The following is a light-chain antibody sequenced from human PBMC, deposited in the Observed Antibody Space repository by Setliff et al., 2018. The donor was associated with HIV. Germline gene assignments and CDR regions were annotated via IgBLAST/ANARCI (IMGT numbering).Light chain of an antibody. J-gene: IGLJ1*01. CDR2: SSN. CDR3: AAWDDSLNGYV. V-gene: IGLV1-44*01. CDR1: SSNIGSNT. Sequence: QSVLAQPPSASGTPGQRVTISCSGSSSNIGSNTVNWYQQLPGTAPKLLIYSSNQRPSGVPDRFSGSKSGTSASLAISGLQSGDEADYYCAAWDDSLNGYVFGTGTKVTVL.